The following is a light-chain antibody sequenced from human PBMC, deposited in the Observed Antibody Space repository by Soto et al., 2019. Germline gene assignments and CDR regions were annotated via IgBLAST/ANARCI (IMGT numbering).Light chain of an antibody. Sequence: PGERVTLSCRASQRVSSSYLTWYQQKPGQAPRLLIYGASTSATSIPARFSGSGSGTDFTLTISSLQPEDFAVYYCQQDYNLPGTFGQGTKLEIK. J-gene: IGKJ2*01. CDR2: GAS. V-gene: IGKV3D-7*01. CDR3: QQDYNLPGT. CDR1: QRVSSSY.